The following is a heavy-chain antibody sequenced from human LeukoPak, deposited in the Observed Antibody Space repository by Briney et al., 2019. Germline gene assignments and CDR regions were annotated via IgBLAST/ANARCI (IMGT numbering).Heavy chain of an antibody. CDR3: ARGEQQLVLYYYYMDV. CDR1: GYTFTGDY. J-gene: IGHJ6*03. CDR2: IYPNSGGT. V-gene: IGHV1-2*02. D-gene: IGHD6-13*01. Sequence: ASVKVSSKASGYTFTGDYMHWVRQAPGQGLGWMGWIYPNSGGTNYAQKFQGRVTMTRDTSISTAYMELSRLRSDDTAVYYCARGEQQLVLYYYYMDVWGKGTTVTVSS.